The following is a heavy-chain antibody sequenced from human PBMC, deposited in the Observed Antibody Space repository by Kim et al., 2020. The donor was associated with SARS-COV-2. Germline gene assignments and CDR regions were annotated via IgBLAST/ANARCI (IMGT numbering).Heavy chain of an antibody. CDR1: GFTFSNYA. V-gene: IGHV3-30*18. Sequence: GGSLRLSCAASGFTFSNYAMYWVRQAPGKGLEWVAVISYDGLNKYYADSVRGRFTISRDNSKNTLYLQMNSLRSEDTAVFYCAKVVQYSTSWSAYYYGLDVWGQGTKVTVSS. CDR3: AKVVQYSTSWSAYYYGLDV. D-gene: IGHD6-6*01. CDR2: ISYDGLNK. J-gene: IGHJ6*02.